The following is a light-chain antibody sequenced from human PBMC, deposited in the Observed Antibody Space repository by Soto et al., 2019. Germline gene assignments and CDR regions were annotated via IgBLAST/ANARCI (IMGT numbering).Light chain of an antibody. CDR3: QQFNSYPQT. CDR2: DAS. Sequence: AIQLTQSPSSLSASVGDRVTITCRASQGIGSALAWYQQKPGKAPHLLICDASSLESGVPSRFSGSGSGTDFTRTISSLQPEDFATYYCQQFNSYPQTFGQGTKVEIK. V-gene: IGKV1-13*02. CDR1: QGIGSA. J-gene: IGKJ1*01.